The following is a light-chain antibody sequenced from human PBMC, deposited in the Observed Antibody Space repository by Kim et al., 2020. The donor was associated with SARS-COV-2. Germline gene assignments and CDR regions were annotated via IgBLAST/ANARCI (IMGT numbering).Light chain of an antibody. Sequence: CPGDRATLSHRASQSVSSNYLAWYQHKPGPAPRLLIYGASSRATGIPDRFRGSGSGADFTLTISRLEPEDFAVYYCQQYGSSPRTFGQGTTVDIK. J-gene: IGKJ1*01. V-gene: IGKV3-20*01. CDR1: QSVSSNY. CDR2: GAS. CDR3: QQYGSSPRT.